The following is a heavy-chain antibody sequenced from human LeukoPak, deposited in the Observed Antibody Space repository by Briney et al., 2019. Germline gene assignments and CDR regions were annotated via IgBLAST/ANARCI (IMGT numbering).Heavy chain of an antibody. D-gene: IGHD3-9*01. CDR1: GGTFSSYA. Sequence: SVKVSCKASGGTFSSYAISWVRQAPGQGLEWMGWIIPIFGTANYAQKFQGRVTITADESTSTAYMELSSLRSEDTAVYYCARAPIYYDILTGYYDDKTYFDYWGQGTLVTVSS. J-gene: IGHJ4*02. CDR3: ARAPIYYDILTGYYDDKTYFDY. CDR2: IIPIFGTA. V-gene: IGHV1-69*13.